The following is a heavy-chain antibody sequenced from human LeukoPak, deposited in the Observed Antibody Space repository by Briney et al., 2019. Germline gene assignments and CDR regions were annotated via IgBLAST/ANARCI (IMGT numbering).Heavy chain of an antibody. D-gene: IGHD6-19*01. CDR3: ARDDIAVAGYDY. Sequence: ASVKVSCKASGGTFSSYAISWVRQAPGQGLEWMGIINPSGGSTSYAQKFQGRVTMTRDTSTSTVYMELSSLRSEDTAVYYCARDDIAVAGYDYWGQGTLVTVSS. J-gene: IGHJ4*02. V-gene: IGHV1-46*01. CDR2: INPSGGST. CDR1: GGTFSSYA.